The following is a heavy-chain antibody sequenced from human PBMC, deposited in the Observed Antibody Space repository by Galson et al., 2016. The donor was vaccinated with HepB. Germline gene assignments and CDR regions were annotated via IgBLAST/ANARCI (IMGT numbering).Heavy chain of an antibody. CDR1: DFSVGSNY. CDR3: AREDQYYYFYGLDV. J-gene: IGHJ6*02. CDR2: MYGSGNT. V-gene: IGHV3-53*01. Sequence: SLRLSCAASDFSVGSNYMTWVRQAPGKGLEWVSVMYGSGNTFYAEFVKGRFTISRDNSKNTLYLQMDSLRAEDTALYYCAREDQYYYFYGLDVWGQGTTVTVSS.